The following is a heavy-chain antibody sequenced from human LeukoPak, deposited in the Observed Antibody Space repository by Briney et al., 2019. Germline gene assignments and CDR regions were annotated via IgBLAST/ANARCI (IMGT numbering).Heavy chain of an antibody. V-gene: IGHV3-21*01. CDR1: GFTFNSDT. CDR3: ARDPTSSWETAFDI. CDR2: ISSSSSYI. Sequence: GGSLRLSCASSGFTFNSDTMNWICQAPGKGLEWVSSISSSSSYIYYADSVKGRFTISRDDAKNSLYLQMNRLRAEDTAVYYCARDPTSSWETAFDIWGQGTVVTVSS. D-gene: IGHD1-26*01. J-gene: IGHJ3*02.